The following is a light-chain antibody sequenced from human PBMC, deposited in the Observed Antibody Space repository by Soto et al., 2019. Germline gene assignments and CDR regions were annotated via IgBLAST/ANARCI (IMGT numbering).Light chain of an antibody. CDR2: AAS. Sequence: DIQMTQSPSSLSASVGDRVTITCRASQGIRNDLGWYQQKPGKAPKRLIYAASSFQSGVPSRFSGSGSGTEFTLTISSLQPEDFAIYYCQQYDNLPPSTFGQGTRLEIK. CDR1: QGIRND. CDR3: QQYDNLPPST. V-gene: IGKV1-17*01. J-gene: IGKJ5*01.